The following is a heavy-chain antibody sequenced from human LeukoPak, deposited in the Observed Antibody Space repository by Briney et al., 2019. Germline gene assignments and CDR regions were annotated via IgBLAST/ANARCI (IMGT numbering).Heavy chain of an antibody. Sequence: SGGSLRLSCAASEFTFSSYSMLWVRQAPGKGLEWFSSIRNSGDHTYYEDSVKGRFTNSRDNAKNSLYLQMNSLGAEDTAVYYCARNDYGDYGPDYWGQGTLVTVSS. J-gene: IGHJ4*02. V-gene: IGHV3-21*01. CDR2: IRNSGDHT. CDR1: EFTFSSYS. D-gene: IGHD4-17*01. CDR3: ARNDYGDYGPDY.